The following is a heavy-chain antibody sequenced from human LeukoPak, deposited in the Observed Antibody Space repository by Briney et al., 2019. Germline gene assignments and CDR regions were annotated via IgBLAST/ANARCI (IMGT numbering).Heavy chain of an antibody. CDR2: INPSGGST. D-gene: IGHD2-2*02. J-gene: IGHJ5*02. V-gene: IGHV1-46*01. CDR3: ARNSPRYKLFRSIQYNWFDP. CDR1: GYTFTSYY. Sequence: ASVKVSCKASGYTFTSYYMHWVRQAPGQGLEWMGIINPSGGSTSYAQKFQGRVTMTRDMSTSTVYMELSSLRSEDTAVYYCARNSPRYKLFRSIQYNWFDPWGQGTLVTVSS.